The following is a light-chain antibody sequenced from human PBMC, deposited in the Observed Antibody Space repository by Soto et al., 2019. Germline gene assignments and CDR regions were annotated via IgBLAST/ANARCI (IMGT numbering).Light chain of an antibody. V-gene: IGLV1-40*01. J-gene: IGLJ1*01. CDR1: SSNIGAGYD. Sequence: QSVLTQPPSVSGAPGQRVMISCTGSSSNIGAGYDVHWYQQLPGTAPRLLIYDNNNRPSGVPARFSVSKSDTSASLAITGLQPEDEADYYCQSYDSSLSGSYVFGTGTKLTVL. CDR2: DNN. CDR3: QSYDSSLSGSYV.